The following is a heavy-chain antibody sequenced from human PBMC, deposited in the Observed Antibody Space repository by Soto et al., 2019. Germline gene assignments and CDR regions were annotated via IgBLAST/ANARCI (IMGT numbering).Heavy chain of an antibody. D-gene: IGHD2-15*01. Sequence: SETLSLTCSVSGDSISTGDYFWAWIRQPPGQALEYIGYIYKSATTYYNPSFESRVAISLDTSKSQFSLNVTSVTAADTAVYFCARGRYCLTGRCFPNWFDSWGQGTLVTVSS. CDR1: GDSISTGDYF. J-gene: IGHJ5*01. V-gene: IGHV4-30-4*01. CDR3: ARGRYCLTGRCFPNWFDS. CDR2: IYKSATT.